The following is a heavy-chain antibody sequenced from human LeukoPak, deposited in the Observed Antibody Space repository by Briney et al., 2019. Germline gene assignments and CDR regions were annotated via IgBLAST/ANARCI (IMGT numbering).Heavy chain of an antibody. V-gene: IGHV3-30*18. Sequence: GGSLRLSCTASGFTFSSYGMHWVRQAPGKGLEWVAAMSNDGNKKYYVDSVKGRFTISRDNSKNTLFLQMNSLKPEDMALYYCANGKNYYYDTSGLQSFGYWGQGTLVTVSS. D-gene: IGHD3-22*01. CDR1: GFTFSSYG. J-gene: IGHJ4*02. CDR2: MSNDGNKK. CDR3: ANGKNYYYDTSGLQSFGY.